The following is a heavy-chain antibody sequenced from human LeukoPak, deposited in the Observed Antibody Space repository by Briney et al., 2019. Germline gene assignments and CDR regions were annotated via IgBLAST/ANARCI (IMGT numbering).Heavy chain of an antibody. Sequence: GGSLRLSCAASGLILSSYAMSWVRQAPGKGLEWVSAISGSGGSTYYADSVKGRFTISRDNSKNTLYLQMNSLRAEDTAVYYCAKSGSSSWYYYYYGMDVWGQGTTVTVSS. D-gene: IGHD6-13*01. CDR3: AKSGSSSWYYYYYGMDV. J-gene: IGHJ6*02. V-gene: IGHV3-23*01. CDR1: GLILSSYA. CDR2: ISGSGGST.